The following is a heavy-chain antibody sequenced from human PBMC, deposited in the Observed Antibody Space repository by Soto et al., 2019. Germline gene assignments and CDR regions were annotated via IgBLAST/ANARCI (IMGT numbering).Heavy chain of an antibody. J-gene: IGHJ6*02. V-gene: IGHV2-5*01. D-gene: IGHD3-9*01. Sequence: ALSLKKKGVGVGFIRQPPGKALEWLALIYWNDDKRYSPSLKSRLTITKDTSKNQVVLTMTNMDPVDTATYYCAHTDYDIFPMDAWGQGTPFTVS. CDR2: IYWNDDK. CDR3: AHTDYDIFPMDA. CDR1: ALSLKKKGVG.